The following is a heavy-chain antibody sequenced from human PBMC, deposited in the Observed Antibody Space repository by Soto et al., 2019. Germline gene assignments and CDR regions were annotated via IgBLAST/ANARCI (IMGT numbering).Heavy chain of an antibody. CDR1: GGSISSSNW. D-gene: IGHD6-19*01. CDR3: ARAHALAGPAYGMDV. J-gene: IGHJ6*02. CDR2: IYHSGST. V-gene: IGHV4-4*02. Sequence: QVQLQESGPGLVKPSGTLSLTCAVSGGSISSSNWWSWVRQPPGKGLEWIGEIYHSGSTNYNPSLQSRVTGSVDKSKSHVSLKLSSVTAADTAVYYCARAHALAGPAYGMDVWGQGTTVTVSS.